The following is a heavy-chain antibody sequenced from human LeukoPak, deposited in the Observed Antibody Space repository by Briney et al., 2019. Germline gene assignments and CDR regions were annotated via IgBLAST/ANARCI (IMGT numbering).Heavy chain of an antibody. CDR1: GYTFTSYY. Sequence: KPGASVKVSCKASGYTFTSYYMHWVRQAPGQGLEWMGIINPSGGSTSYAQKFQGRVTMTRDTSTSTVYMEPSSLRSEDTAVYYCARVGYGGTYFDYWGQGTLVTVSS. J-gene: IGHJ4*02. CDR2: INPSGGST. CDR3: ARVGYGGTYFDY. D-gene: IGHD4-23*01. V-gene: IGHV1-46*01.